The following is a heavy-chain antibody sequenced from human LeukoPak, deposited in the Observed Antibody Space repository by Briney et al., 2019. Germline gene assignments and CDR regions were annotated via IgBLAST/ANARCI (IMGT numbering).Heavy chain of an antibody. CDR3: ASIVLFGVVFFDY. J-gene: IGHJ4*02. V-gene: IGHV4-30-4*08. Sequence: SETLSLTCAVYGGSFSGYYWSWIRQPPGKGLEWIGYIYYSGSTYYNPSLKSRVTISVDTSKNQFSLKLSSVTAADTAVYYCASIVLFGVVFFDYWGQGTLVTVSS. D-gene: IGHD3-3*01. CDR1: GGSFSGYY. CDR2: IYYSGST.